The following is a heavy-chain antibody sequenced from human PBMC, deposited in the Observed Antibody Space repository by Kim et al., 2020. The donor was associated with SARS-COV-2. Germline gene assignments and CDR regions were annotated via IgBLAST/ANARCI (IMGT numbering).Heavy chain of an antibody. V-gene: IGHV4-39*01. Sequence: STYSHPSIKSQVTISVDTSQNQYSLELSSVTAADSAVYYCARPNYFDYWGQGTLVTVSS. J-gene: IGHJ4*02. CDR2: ST. CDR3: ARPNYFDY.